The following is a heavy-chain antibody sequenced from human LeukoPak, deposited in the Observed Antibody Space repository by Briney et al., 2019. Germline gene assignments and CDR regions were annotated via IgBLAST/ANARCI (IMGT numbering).Heavy chain of an antibody. J-gene: IGHJ6*02. V-gene: IGHV4-34*01. CDR3: ARHLRSMVRGVITTYYYYGMDV. CDR2: INHSGST. Sequence: SETLSLTCAVYGGSFSGYYWSWIRQPPGKGLEWIGEINHSGSTNYNPSLKSRVTISVDTSKNQFSLKLSSVTAADTAVYYCARHLRSMVRGVITTYYYYGMDVWGQGTTVTVSS. CDR1: GGSFSGYY. D-gene: IGHD3-10*01.